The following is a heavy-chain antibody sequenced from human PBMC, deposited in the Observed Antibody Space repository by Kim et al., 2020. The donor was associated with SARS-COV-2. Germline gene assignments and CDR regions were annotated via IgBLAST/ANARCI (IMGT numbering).Heavy chain of an antibody. Sequence: SETLSLTCTVSGGSTSSSSYYWGWIRQPPGKGLEWIGSIYYSGSTYYNPSLKSRVTISVDTSKNQFSLKMNSVTAADTAVYYCARHAAGSGSSSLGYWGQGTLVTVSS. CDR1: GGSTSSSSYY. D-gene: IGHD6-6*01. CDR3: ARHAAGSGSSSLGY. CDR2: IYYSGST. J-gene: IGHJ4*02. V-gene: IGHV4-39*01.